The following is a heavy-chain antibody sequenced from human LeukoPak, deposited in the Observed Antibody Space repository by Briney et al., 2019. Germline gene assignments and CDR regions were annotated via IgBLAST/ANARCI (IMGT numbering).Heavy chain of an antibody. V-gene: IGHV3-23*01. CDR2: ISSSGDRI. D-gene: IGHD2-8*01. J-gene: IGHJ4*02. Sequence: PGGSLRLSCAASGFTFSSYAMSWVRQAPGKGLEWVSGISSSGDRIFYADSVKGRFTISRDDSRSTVDLQMSSLRAEDTAVYYCAKDGQSFNSMYDYFDSWGQGTLVTVSS. CDR1: GFTFSSYA. CDR3: AKDGQSFNSMYDYFDS.